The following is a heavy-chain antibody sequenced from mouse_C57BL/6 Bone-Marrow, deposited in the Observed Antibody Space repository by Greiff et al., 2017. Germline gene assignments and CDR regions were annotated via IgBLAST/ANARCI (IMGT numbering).Heavy chain of an antibody. CDR2: LYPRSGNN. CDR1: GYTFTSYG. D-gene: IGHD3-1*01. Sequence: QVQLQQSGAELARPGASVKLSCKASGYTFTSYGISWVKQRTGQGLEWIGELYPRSGNNYYNEKFKSQATLTADNPSSTPYMQLSSLTSEDSAVYYCARCGRLPFAYWGQGTLVTVSA. J-gene: IGHJ3*01. V-gene: IGHV1-81*01. CDR3: ARCGRLPFAY.